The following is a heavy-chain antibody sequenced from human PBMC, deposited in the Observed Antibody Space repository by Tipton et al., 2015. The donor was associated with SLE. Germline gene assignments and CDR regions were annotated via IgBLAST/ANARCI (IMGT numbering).Heavy chain of an antibody. Sequence: TLSLTCTVSGTSISSGGHYWSWIRQHPGKGLEWIGNIYYSGSTYYNPSLKSRLIISVDTSKNQFSLQLTSVTSADTAVYYCATKTGWYFDLWGRGTLVTVSS. V-gene: IGHV4-31*03. D-gene: IGHD7-27*01. CDR3: ATKTGWYFDL. CDR1: GTSISSGGHY. J-gene: IGHJ2*01. CDR2: IYYSGST.